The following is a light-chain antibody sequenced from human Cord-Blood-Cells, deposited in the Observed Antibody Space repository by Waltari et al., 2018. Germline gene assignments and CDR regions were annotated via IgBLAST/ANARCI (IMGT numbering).Light chain of an antibody. V-gene: IGLV2-14*01. CDR2: VVS. CDR3: SSYTSSSTYV. J-gene: IGLJ1*01. Sequence: QSALTQPASVSGSPGQSITISCTGTSSDVGGYNYVSWYQQHQGKAPKLMIYVVSNRPSGVSNRFSGSKSGNTASLTISGLQAEDEAGYYCSSYTSSSTYVFGTGTKVTVL. CDR1: SSDVGGYNY.